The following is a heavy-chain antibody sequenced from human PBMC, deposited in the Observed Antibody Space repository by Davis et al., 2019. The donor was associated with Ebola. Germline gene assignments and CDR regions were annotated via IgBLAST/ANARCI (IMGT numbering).Heavy chain of an antibody. V-gene: IGHV1-2*02. D-gene: IGHD3-10*01. Sequence: ASVKVSCKASGFTFTGYYMHWVRQAPGQGLEWMGWINPNSGGTNYAQKFQGRVTMTRDTSISTAYMELSRLRSDDTAVYYCARGPLWFGELPHYYFDYWGQGTLVTVSS. CDR2: INPNSGGT. CDR1: GFTFTGYY. J-gene: IGHJ4*02. CDR3: ARGPLWFGELPHYYFDY.